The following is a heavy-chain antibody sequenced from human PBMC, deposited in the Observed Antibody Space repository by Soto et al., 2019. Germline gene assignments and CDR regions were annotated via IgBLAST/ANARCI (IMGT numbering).Heavy chain of an antibody. CDR3: NIAVYYYYGMDV. CDR2: IYSGGST. J-gene: IGHJ6*02. Sequence: GGSLRLSCAASGFTVSSNYMSWVRQAPGKGLEWVSVIYSGGSTYYADSVKGRFTISRDNSKNTLYLQMNSMRAEDTAVYYCNIAVYYYYGMDVWGQGTTVTVSS. D-gene: IGHD2-21*01. CDR1: GFTVSSNY. V-gene: IGHV3-53*01.